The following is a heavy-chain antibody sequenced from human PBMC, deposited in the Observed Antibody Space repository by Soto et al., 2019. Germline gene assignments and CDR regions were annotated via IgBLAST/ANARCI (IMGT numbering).Heavy chain of an antibody. CDR3: AGPDYALLSGYHYYYYGMDV. Sequence: GESLKISCKGSGYTFTSYWITWVRQMPGKGLEWMGRIDPSDSYTNYSPSFQGQVTISADKSINTAYLQWSSLKASDTATYYCAGPDYALLSGYHYYYYGMDVWGQGTTVTVSS. CDR2: IDPSDSYT. J-gene: IGHJ6*02. D-gene: IGHD3-3*01. V-gene: IGHV5-10-1*04. CDR1: GYTFTSYW.